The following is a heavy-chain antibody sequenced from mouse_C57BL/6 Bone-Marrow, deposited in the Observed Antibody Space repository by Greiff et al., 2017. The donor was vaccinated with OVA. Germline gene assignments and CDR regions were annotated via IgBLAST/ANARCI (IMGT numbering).Heavy chain of an antibody. CDR2: ISDGGSYT. J-gene: IGHJ2*01. CDR1: GFTFSSYA. Sequence: EVKVVESGGGLVKPGGSLKLSCAASGFTFSSYAMSWVRQTPEKRLEWVATISDGGSYTYYPDNVKGRFTISRDNAKNNLYLQMSHLKSEDTARYYCARDAYYYGSHYFDYWGQGTTLTVSS. CDR3: ARDAYYYGSHYFDY. V-gene: IGHV5-4*01. D-gene: IGHD1-1*01.